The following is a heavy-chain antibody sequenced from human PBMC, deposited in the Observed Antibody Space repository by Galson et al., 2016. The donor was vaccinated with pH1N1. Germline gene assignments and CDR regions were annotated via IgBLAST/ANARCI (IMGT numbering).Heavy chain of an antibody. Sequence: PALVKPTQTLTLTCTFSGFSLSTSGVGVGWIRQSPGKALEWLALIYWDDDKRYSPSLKSRLTITKDTSKNQMVLTMTNMDPVDTATYYCAHNRQRSGRTYYRPFDYWGQGTLVTVSS. V-gene: IGHV2-5*02. CDR3: AHNRQRSGRTYYRPFDY. J-gene: IGHJ4*02. CDR2: IYWDDDK. CDR1: GFSLSTSGVG. D-gene: IGHD1-26*01.